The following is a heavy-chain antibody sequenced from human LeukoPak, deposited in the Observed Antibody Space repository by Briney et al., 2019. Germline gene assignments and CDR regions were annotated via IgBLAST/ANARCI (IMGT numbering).Heavy chain of an antibody. Sequence: SETLSLTCSVSGGSISSYYWSWMRPPPGKGLEWIGYIYTSGSTNYNPSLKSRVTISVDTSKKQFSLKLSSVTAADKAVYYCARQDYVVWSGYSGYYYMDVWGKGTTVTVSS. CDR1: GGSISSYY. V-gene: IGHV4-4*09. D-gene: IGHD3-3*01. J-gene: IGHJ6*03. CDR2: IYTSGST. CDR3: ARQDYVVWSGYSGYYYMDV.